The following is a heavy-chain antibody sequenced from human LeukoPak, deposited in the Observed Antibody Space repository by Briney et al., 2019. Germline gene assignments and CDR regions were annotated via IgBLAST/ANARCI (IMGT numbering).Heavy chain of an antibody. D-gene: IGHD6-6*01. Sequence: PETLSLTCTVSGGSMSRYYWSWIREPLGKGLEWIGYIYTSGSTNYNPSLKSRVTIPVNTSKNQFSLKLSSVTAADTAVYYCARLNLAARDDYWGQGTLVTVSS. J-gene: IGHJ4*02. CDR1: GGSMSRYY. V-gene: IGHV4-4*09. CDR3: ARLNLAARDDY. CDR2: IYTSGST.